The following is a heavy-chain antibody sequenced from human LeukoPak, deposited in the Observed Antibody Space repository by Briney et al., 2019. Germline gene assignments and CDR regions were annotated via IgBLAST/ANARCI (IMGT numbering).Heavy chain of an antibody. V-gene: IGHV3-53*01. D-gene: IGHD6-19*01. CDR1: GFTVSSDS. J-gene: IGHJ4*02. CDR2: IYSGGST. Sequence: GSLRLSCTVSGFTVSSDSMSWVRQAPGKGLEWVSFIYSGGSTHYSDSVKGRFTISRDNSKNTLYLQMNSLRAEDTAVYYCAKDRLIAVAGALDYWGQGTLVTVSS. CDR3: AKDRLIAVAGALDY.